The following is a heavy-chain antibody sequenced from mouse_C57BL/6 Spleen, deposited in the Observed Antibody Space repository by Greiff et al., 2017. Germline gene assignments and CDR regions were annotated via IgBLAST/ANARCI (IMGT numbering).Heavy chain of an antibody. D-gene: IGHD2-4*01. CDR1: GFTFSSYA. V-gene: IGHV5-9-1*02. J-gene: IGHJ1*03. CDR2: ISSGGDYI. Sequence: EVMLVESGEGLVKPGGSLKLSCAASGFTFSSYAMSWVRQTPEKRLEWVAYISSGGDYIYYADTVKGRFTISRDNARNTLYLQMSSLKSEDTAMYYCTRVAYDYVPWYFDVWGTGTTVTVSS. CDR3: TRVAYDYVPWYFDV.